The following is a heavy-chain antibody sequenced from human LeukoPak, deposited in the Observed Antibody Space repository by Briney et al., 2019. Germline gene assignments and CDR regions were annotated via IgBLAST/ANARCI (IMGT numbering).Heavy chain of an antibody. D-gene: IGHD5-24*01. Sequence: RGSLRLSCAASGFTFSSHSMSWVRQAPGKGLEWVAYIKEDGREKDHVDSVKGRFTISRDNAKNSLYLQMNTLRADDTAVYYCARWRWLQSEFDYWGQGTLVTVSS. CDR1: GFTFSSHS. CDR3: ARWRWLQSEFDY. CDR2: IKEDGREK. V-gene: IGHV3-7*01. J-gene: IGHJ4*02.